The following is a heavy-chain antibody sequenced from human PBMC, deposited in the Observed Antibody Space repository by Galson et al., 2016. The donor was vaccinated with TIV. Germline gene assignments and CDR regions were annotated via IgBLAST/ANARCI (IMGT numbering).Heavy chain of an antibody. CDR1: GLSFSNSR. Sequence: CAASGLSFSNSRMNWVRQTPGKGLEWVSYISISSSTISYADSVKGRFTVSRDNAKNSLYLQMNSLRAEDTAVYYCARAGHCSRTSCYGSMDVWGQGTTVTVSS. CDR2: ISISSSTI. CDR3: ARAGHCSRTSCYGSMDV. D-gene: IGHD2-2*01. J-gene: IGHJ6*02. V-gene: IGHV3-48*04.